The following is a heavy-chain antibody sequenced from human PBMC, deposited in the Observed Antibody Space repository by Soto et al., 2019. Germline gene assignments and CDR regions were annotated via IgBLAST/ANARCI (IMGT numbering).Heavy chain of an antibody. J-gene: IGHJ4*02. CDR3: AESYYYDSSGYFDY. CDR1: GGTFSSYA. CDR2: IIPIFGTA. Sequence: SVKVSCKASGGTFSSYAISWVRQAPGQGLEWMGGIIPIFGTANYAQKFQGRVTITADESTSTAYMELSSLRSEDTAVYYCAESYYYDSSGYFDYWGQGTLVTVSS. V-gene: IGHV1-69*13. D-gene: IGHD3-22*01.